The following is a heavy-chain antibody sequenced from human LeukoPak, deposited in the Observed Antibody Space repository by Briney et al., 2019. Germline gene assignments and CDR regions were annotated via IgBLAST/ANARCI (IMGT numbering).Heavy chain of an antibody. CDR1: GFTFSSYS. CDR2: ISSSSSYI. Sequence: GGSLRLSCAASGFTFSSYSMNWVRQAPGKGLEWVSSISSSSSYIYYADSVKGRFTISRDNSKNTLYLQMNSLRAEDTAVYYCARRARYCSGGSCYSLYYFDYWGQGTLVTVSS. J-gene: IGHJ4*02. D-gene: IGHD2-15*01. CDR3: ARRARYCSGGSCYSLYYFDY. V-gene: IGHV3-21*01.